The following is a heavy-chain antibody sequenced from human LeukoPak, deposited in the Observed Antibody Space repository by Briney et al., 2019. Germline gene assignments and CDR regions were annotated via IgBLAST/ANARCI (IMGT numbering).Heavy chain of an antibody. D-gene: IGHD5-18*01. CDR1: GFTFSTYA. CDR2: LSASGGNA. CDR3: AKDQGSYGLGGFDY. Sequence: GGSLRLSCAASGFTFSTYAMTWLRQAPGKGLEWVSALSASGGNAYYADSVKGRFTISRDNSKNMLYLQMNSLRAEDTAVYYCAKDQGSYGLGGFDYWGQGTLVTVSS. V-gene: IGHV3-23*01. J-gene: IGHJ4*02.